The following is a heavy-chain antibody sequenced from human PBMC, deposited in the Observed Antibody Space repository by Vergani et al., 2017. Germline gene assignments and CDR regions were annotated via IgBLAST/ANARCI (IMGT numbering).Heavy chain of an antibody. Sequence: QVQLQESGPGLVKPSETLSLTCTVSGGPISSYYWRWIRQPAGKGLEWIGRIYTSGSTNDNPSLKSRVTMSVDTSKNQFSLKLSSVTAAGTAVYYCARDGINAIAAASWYYYYYMDVWGKGTTVTVSS. D-gene: IGHD6-13*01. J-gene: IGHJ6*03. CDR1: GGPISSYY. CDR3: ARDGINAIAAASWYYYYYMDV. CDR2: IYTSGST. V-gene: IGHV4-4*07.